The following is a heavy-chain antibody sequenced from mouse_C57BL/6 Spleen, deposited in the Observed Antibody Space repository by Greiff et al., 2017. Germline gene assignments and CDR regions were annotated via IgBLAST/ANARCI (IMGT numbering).Heavy chain of an antibody. CDR3: TTTGGSSSDY. CDR1: GYTFTDYE. Sequence: VQLQQSGAELVRPGASVTLSCKASGYTFTDYEMHWVKQTPVHGLEWIGAIDPETGGTAYNQKFKGKAILTADKSSSTAYMELRSLTSEDSAVYYCTTTGGSSSDYWGQGTTLTVSS. J-gene: IGHJ2*01. CDR2: IDPETGGT. D-gene: IGHD1-1*01. V-gene: IGHV1-15*01.